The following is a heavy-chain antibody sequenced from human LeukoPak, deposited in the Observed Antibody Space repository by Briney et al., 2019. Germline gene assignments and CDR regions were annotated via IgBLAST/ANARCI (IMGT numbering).Heavy chain of an antibody. CDR1: GFTLSSYA. D-gene: IGHD3-22*01. Sequence: GGSLRLSCAASGFTLSSYAMSWVRQGPGKGLEWVSAISVSGNTYHADSVKGRFTISRDSSKNTLYLQMNSLRAGDAAVYYCAKSWNYYDSSGDDALDIWGQGTMVTVSS. CDR2: ISVSGNT. J-gene: IGHJ3*02. V-gene: IGHV3-23*01. CDR3: AKSWNYYDSSGDDALDI.